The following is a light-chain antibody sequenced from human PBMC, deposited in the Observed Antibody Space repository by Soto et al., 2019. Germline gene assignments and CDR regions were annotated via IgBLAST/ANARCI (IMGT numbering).Light chain of an antibody. CDR2: KAS. J-gene: IGKJ1*01. CDR1: QSISSW. Sequence: DIQMTQSPSTLSASVGDRVTITCRASQSISSWLAWYQQKPGKAPKLLIYKASSLESGVPSRFSGSGSGTEFTLTISSLQPDDFATYYCQHGAFGQGTQVDIK. V-gene: IGKV1-5*03. CDR3: QHGA.